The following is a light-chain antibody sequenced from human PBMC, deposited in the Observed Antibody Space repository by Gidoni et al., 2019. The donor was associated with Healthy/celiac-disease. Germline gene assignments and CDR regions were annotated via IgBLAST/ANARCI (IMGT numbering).Light chain of an antibody. CDR1: SSDVGRYDY. CDR2: EVS. V-gene: IGLV2-8*01. J-gene: IGLJ1*01. CDR3: SSYAGTYSPFV. Sequence: QSALTQPPSASGSPGQSVTLSCTGTSSDVGRYDYVSWFQQHPAKAPKLLIYEVSKRPSGVPDRFSGLQAEDEAEYHCSSYAGTYSPFVFGTGTSVTV.